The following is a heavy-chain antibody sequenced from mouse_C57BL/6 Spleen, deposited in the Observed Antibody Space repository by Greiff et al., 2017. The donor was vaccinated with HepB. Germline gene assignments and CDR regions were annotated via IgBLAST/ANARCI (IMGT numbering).Heavy chain of an antibody. J-gene: IGHJ1*03. CDR3: ARDDYDDDDGRYWYFDV. V-gene: IGHV1-39*01. D-gene: IGHD2-4*01. Sequence: EVKLQESGPELVKPGASVKISCKASGYSFTDYNMNWVKQSNGKSLEWIGVINPNYGTTSYNQKFKGKATLTVDQSSSTAYMQLNSLTSEDSAVYYCARDDYDDDDGRYWYFDVWGTGTTVTVSS. CDR1: GYSFTDYN. CDR2: INPNYGTT.